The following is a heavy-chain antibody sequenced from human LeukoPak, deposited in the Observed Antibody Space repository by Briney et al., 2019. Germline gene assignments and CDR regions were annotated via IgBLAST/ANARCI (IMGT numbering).Heavy chain of an antibody. J-gene: IGHJ4*02. D-gene: IGHD2-2*01. CDR2: TQYDGIDK. Sequence: GGSLRLSCAASGFTFSSYGMHWVRQAPGKGLEWVAFTQYDGIDKYYAGSVKGRFAISRDNSKDTLYLQMNSLRAEDTAVYYCAKAGLGSSSTNLDYWGQGTLVTVSS. CDR1: GFTFSSYG. V-gene: IGHV3-30*02. CDR3: AKAGLGSSSTNLDY.